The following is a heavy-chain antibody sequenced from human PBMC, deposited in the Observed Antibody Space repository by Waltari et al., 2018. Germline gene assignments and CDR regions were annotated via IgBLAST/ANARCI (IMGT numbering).Heavy chain of an antibody. CDR2: VYHNGNT. CDR1: GYSISSGYY. V-gene: IGHV4-38-2*02. D-gene: IGHD3-9*01. CDR3: ARGALTLYYFDY. J-gene: IGHJ4*02. Sequence: QVQLQESGPGLLKPSETLSLTCNVSGYSISSGYYWGWLRQSPGKGLEWIGSVYHNGNTYYKPSLKGRVTISLDTSKNKFSLELSSVTAADTAVYYCARGALTLYYFDYWGQGTLVTVSS.